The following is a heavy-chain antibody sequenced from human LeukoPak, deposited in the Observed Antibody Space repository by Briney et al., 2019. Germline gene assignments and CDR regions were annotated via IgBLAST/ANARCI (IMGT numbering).Heavy chain of an antibody. CDR1: GGSISSSSYY. CDR2: IYYSGST. J-gene: IGHJ5*02. CDR3: ARGILYYYGSGSSTKGWFDP. D-gene: IGHD3-10*01. Sequence: KTSETPSLTCTVSGGSISSSSYYWGWIRQPPGKGLEWIGSIYYSGSTYYNPSLKSRVTISVDTSKNQFSLKLSSVTAADTAVYYCARGILYYYGSGSSTKGWFDPWGQGTLVTVSS. V-gene: IGHV4-39*07.